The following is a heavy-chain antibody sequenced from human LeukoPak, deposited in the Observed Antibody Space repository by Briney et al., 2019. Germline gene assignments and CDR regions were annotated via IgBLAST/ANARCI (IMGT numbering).Heavy chain of an antibody. Sequence: GGFLRLSCAASGFTFSSYAMSWVRQAPGKGLEWVSAISGSGGSTYYADSVKGRFTISRDNSKNTLYLQMNSLRAEDTAVYYCAKAQFLGYSNSYYFDYWGQGTLVTVSS. J-gene: IGHJ4*02. CDR2: ISGSGGST. V-gene: IGHV3-23*01. D-gene: IGHD4-11*01. CDR1: GFTFSSYA. CDR3: AKAQFLGYSNSYYFDY.